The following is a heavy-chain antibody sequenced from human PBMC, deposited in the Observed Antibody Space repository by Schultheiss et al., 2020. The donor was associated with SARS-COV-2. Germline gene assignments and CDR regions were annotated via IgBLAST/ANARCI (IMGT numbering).Heavy chain of an antibody. CDR2: INPNSGGT. J-gene: IGHJ4*02. V-gene: IGHV1-2*02. CDR1: GYTFTGYY. CDR3: ARDGGSGRREEVYFDY. D-gene: IGHD1-26*01. Sequence: ASVKVSCKASGYTFTGYYMHWVRQAPGQGLEWMGWINPNSGGTNYAQKFQGRVTITADESTSTAYMELSSLRSEDTAVYYCARDGGSGRREEVYFDYWGQGTLVTVSS.